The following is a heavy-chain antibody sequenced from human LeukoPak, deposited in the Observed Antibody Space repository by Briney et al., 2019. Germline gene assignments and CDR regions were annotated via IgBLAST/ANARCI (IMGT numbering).Heavy chain of an antibody. CDR2: IYTSGST. D-gene: IGHD3-22*01. Sequence: SETLSLTCTASGGSISSGSYYWSWIRQPAGKGLEWIGRIYTSGSTYYNPSLKSRVTISVDTSKNQFSLKLSSVTAADTAVYYCARHSTYYDSSGYYYYYYYMDVWGKGTTVTISS. V-gene: IGHV4-61*02. CDR1: GGSISSGSYY. CDR3: ARHSTYYDSSGYYYYYYYMDV. J-gene: IGHJ6*03.